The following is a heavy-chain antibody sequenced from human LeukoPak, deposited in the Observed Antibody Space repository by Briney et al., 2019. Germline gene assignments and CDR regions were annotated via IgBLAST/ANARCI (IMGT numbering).Heavy chain of an antibody. CDR2: ISYDGSNK. Sequence: GGSLRLSCAASGFTFSSYGMHWVRQAPGKGLEWVAVISYDGSNKYYADSVKGRFTISRDNSKNTLYLQMNSLRAEDTAVYYSVTAGHSGGSFDYWGQGTLVTVSS. D-gene: IGHD1-26*01. CDR1: GFTFSSYG. CDR3: VTAGHSGGSFDY. J-gene: IGHJ4*02. V-gene: IGHV3-30*03.